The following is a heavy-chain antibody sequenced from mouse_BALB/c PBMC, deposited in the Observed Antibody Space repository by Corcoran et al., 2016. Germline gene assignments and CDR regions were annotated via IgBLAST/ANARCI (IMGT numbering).Heavy chain of an antibody. CDR2: IDPYNGGT. CDR3: ARSRGNPPAMDY. Sequence: EVQLQQSGPELGKPGASVKISCKASGYSFTGYNMYWVKQSHRKSLEWIGYIDPYNGGTSYNQKSKGKATLTVDKSSSTAYMHLNSLTSEDSAIYYCARSRGNPPAMDYWGQGTSVTVSS. V-gene: IGHV1S135*01. CDR1: GYSFTGYN. J-gene: IGHJ4*01. D-gene: IGHD2-1*01.